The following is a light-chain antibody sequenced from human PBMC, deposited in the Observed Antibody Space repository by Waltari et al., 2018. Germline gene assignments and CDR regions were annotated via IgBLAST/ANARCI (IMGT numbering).Light chain of an antibody. CDR2: EVT. CDR3: SSYAGSDNYV. J-gene: IGLJ1*01. Sequence: QSALTQPPSASGSPGQSVTFSCTGTSSDLGAYTYVPWYQHHPAHAPKLIVFEVTKRPSGVPDRFSGSKSGNTASLTISGLQAEDEADYYCSSYAGSDNYVFGGGTKVTVL. V-gene: IGLV2-8*01. CDR1: SSDLGAYTY.